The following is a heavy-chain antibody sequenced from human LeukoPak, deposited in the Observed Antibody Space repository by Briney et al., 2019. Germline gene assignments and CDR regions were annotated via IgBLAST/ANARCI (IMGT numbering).Heavy chain of an antibody. CDR3: ARGVTALRRFDY. D-gene: IGHD2-21*02. V-gene: IGHV4-38-2*01. CDR1: GFFLSSGYY. CDR2: IYHSGAT. Sequence: PSETPSPTRAGSGFFLSSGYYWVWVRQPPGKGLEWIGTIYHSGATFHNPSLKSRVTISVDTSMNQFSLKLNYVTATDTAVYFCARGVTALRRFDYWGQGTLVTVSS. J-gene: IGHJ4*02.